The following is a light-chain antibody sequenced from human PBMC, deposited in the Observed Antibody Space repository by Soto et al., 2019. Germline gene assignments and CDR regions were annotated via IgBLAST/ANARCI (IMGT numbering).Light chain of an antibody. Sequence: DIQMTQSPSTLSASVGDRVTITCRASQSISSWLAWYQQKPGKAPKLLIYKASTLESGVPSNFSGSGSGTEFTLTINSLQPEDIATYYCQQYENLPTFGQGTRLEI. CDR3: QQYENLPT. J-gene: IGKJ5*01. CDR2: KAS. V-gene: IGKV1-5*03. CDR1: QSISSW.